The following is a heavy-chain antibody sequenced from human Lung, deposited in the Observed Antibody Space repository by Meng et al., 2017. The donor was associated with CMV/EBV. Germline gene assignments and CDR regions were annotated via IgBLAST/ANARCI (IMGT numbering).Heavy chain of an antibody. V-gene: IGHV2-5*02. Sequence: QIPLKDPVPTLVKPTQTLTLTCTFSGFSPSTSGVGVGWIRQPPGKALEWLALIYWDDDKRYSPSLKNRLTITKDTSKNQVVLTLTNIDPVDTATYYCAHRHRLRDFDYWGQGTLVTVSS. CDR1: GFSPSTSGVG. CDR3: AHRHRLRDFDY. CDR2: IYWDDDK. D-gene: IGHD4-17*01. J-gene: IGHJ4*02.